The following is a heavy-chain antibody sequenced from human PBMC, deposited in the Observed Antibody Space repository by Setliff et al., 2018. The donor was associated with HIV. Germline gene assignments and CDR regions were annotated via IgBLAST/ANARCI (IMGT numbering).Heavy chain of an antibody. V-gene: IGHV3-21*01. J-gene: IGHJ4*02. CDR2: ISSSSRNI. D-gene: IGHD3-22*01. CDR1: GFTFSSYS. Sequence: GGSLRLSCAASGFTFSSYSINWVRQAPGKGLEWVSSISSSSRNIYYADSVKGRFTISRDNAKNSLYLQMNSLRAEDTAVYYCARGGADYYDSSGYPDYWGQGTLVTVSS. CDR3: ARGGADYYDSSGYPDY.